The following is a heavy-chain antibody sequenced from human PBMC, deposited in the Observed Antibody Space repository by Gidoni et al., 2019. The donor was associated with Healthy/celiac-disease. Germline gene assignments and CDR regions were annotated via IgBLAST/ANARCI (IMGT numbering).Heavy chain of an antibody. CDR3: ARDMGSSRIDAFDI. V-gene: IGHV3-30-3*01. Sequence: QVQLVESGGGVVQPGRSLRLSCAASGFTFSSYAMHRVRQAPGKGLEWVAVISYDGSNKYYADSVKGRFTISRDNSKNTLYLQMNSMRAEDTAVYYCARDMGSSRIDAFDIWGQGTMVTVSS. CDR2: ISYDGSNK. D-gene: IGHD6-6*01. J-gene: IGHJ3*02. CDR1: GFTFSSYA.